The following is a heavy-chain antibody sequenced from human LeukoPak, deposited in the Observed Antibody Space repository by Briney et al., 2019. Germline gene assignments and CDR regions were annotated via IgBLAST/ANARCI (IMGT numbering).Heavy chain of an antibody. D-gene: IGHD3-9*01. Sequence: GGSLTLSCAVSGFSINNYWMTWYRQAPGKGLEWVSAISGSGGSTYYADSVKGRFTISRDNSKNTLYLQMNSLRAEDTAVYYCAKGVLRYFDWLLSHDAFDIWGQGTMVTVSS. V-gene: IGHV3-23*01. J-gene: IGHJ3*02. CDR1: GFSINNYW. CDR3: AKGVLRYFDWLLSHDAFDI. CDR2: ISGSGGST.